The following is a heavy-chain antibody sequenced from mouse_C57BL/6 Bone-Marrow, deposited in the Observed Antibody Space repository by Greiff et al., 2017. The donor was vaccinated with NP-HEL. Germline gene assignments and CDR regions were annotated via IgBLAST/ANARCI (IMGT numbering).Heavy chain of an antibody. J-gene: IGHJ3*01. Sequence: VQLQESGAELVRPGTSVKMSCKASGYTFTNYWIGWAKQRPGHGLEWIGDIYPGGGYTNYNAKFKGKATLTADKSSSTAYMQFSSLTSEDSAIYYCAYGSSPAWFAYWGQGTLVTVSA. CDR2: IYPGGGYT. V-gene: IGHV1-63*01. CDR3: AYGSSPAWFAY. CDR1: GYTFTNYW. D-gene: IGHD1-1*01.